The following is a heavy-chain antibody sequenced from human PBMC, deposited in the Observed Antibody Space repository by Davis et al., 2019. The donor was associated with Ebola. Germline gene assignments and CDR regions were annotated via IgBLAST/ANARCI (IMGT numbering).Heavy chain of an antibody. Sequence: GGSLRPSCAASGFTFSIYAMHWVRQAPGKGLEWVAIISYDGSSKYYADSVKGRFTISRDNSKNTLCLQMDSLRAEDTAVYHCAKDWDHYGPQYWGQGTLVTVSS. D-gene: IGHD4-17*01. J-gene: IGHJ4*02. CDR3: AKDWDHYGPQY. V-gene: IGHV3-30*04. CDR1: GFTFSIYA. CDR2: ISYDGSSK.